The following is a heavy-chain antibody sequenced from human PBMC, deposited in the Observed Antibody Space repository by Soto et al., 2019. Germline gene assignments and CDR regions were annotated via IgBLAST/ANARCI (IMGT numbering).Heavy chain of an antibody. D-gene: IGHD1-26*01. CDR3: SGDLSGGTDPWFFDL. CDR2: ISAYNGNT. V-gene: IGHV1-18*01. CDR1: GYTFSIYG. Sequence: QVQLVQSGAEVKKPGASVKVSCKASGYTFSIYGISWVRQAPGQGLEWMGWISAYNGNTKYAQKLQGRVTVTTDTSTSRAYMELRSLRSDDTAVYYCSGDLSGGTDPWFFDLWGRGTLVTVSS. J-gene: IGHJ2*01.